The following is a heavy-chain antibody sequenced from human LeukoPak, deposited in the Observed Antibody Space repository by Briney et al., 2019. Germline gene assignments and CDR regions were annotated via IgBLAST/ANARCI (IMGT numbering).Heavy chain of an antibody. CDR2: INHSGST. Sequence: SETLSLTCAVYGGSFSGYYWSWIRQPPGKGLEWIGEINHSGSTNYNPSLKSRVTISVDTSKNQFSLKLSSVTAADTAVYYCAGGVPRYCSSTSCYKAGFDYWGQGTLVTVSS. V-gene: IGHV4-34*01. J-gene: IGHJ4*02. CDR1: GGSFSGYY. D-gene: IGHD2-2*02. CDR3: AGGVPRYCSSTSCYKAGFDY.